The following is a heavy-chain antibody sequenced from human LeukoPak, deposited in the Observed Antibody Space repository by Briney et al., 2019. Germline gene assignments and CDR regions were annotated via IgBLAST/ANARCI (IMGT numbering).Heavy chain of an antibody. Sequence: PSETLSLTCTVSGGSISSGDYYWSWIRQPPGKGLEWVGYIYYSGSTYYNPSLKSRVTISLDTSKNQFSLKLRSVTAADTAVYYCARELVRGEPDLWGRGTLVTVSS. V-gene: IGHV4-30-4*01. CDR2: IYYSGST. D-gene: IGHD3-10*01. CDR1: GGSISSGDYY. J-gene: IGHJ2*01. CDR3: ARELVRGEPDL.